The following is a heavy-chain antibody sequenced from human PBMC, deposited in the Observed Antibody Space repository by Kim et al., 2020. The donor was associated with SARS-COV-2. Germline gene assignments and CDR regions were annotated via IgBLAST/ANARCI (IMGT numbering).Heavy chain of an antibody. D-gene: IGHD6-13*01. J-gene: IGHJ2*01. CDR2: INPNSGGT. CDR3: ARDTYSSSWEHWYFDL. V-gene: IGHV1-2*02. Sequence: ASVKVSCKASGYTFTGYYMHWVRQAPGQGLEWMGWINPNSGGTNYAQKFQGRVTMTRDTSISTAYMELSRLRSDDTAVYYCARDTYSSSWEHWYFDLWGRGTLVTVSS. CDR1: GYTFTGYY.